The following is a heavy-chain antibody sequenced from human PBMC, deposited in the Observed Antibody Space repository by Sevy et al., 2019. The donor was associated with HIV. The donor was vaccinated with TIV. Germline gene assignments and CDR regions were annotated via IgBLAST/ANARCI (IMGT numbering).Heavy chain of an antibody. CDR2: VSGSGGTT. D-gene: IGHD6-25*01. CDR3: AKGGYSSGCYGGGDY. V-gene: IGHV3-23*01. J-gene: IGHJ4*02. CDR1: GFTFKNFA. Sequence: GGSLRLSCAASGFTFKNFAMSWVRQAPGKGLDWVSGVSGSGGTTFYADSVKGRFTISRDNSKNTLYQQISSLRADDTARYFCAKGGYSSGCYGGGDYWGQGTLVTVSS.